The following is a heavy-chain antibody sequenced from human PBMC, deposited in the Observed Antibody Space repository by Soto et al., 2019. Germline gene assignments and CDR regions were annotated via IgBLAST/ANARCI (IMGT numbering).Heavy chain of an antibody. V-gene: IGHV3-21*06. CDR2: ISSGRADI. CDR3: TRDQGGSYDSWFDP. Sequence: EVQLVESGGGLVKPGGSLRLSCTFTFNSYSLNWVRQAPGTGLEGVASISSGRADIKYADSVKARFTISRDNANNLLYLQMSSMRVDDTAVYYCTRDQGGSYDSWFDPWGQGTLVTVSS. CDR1: TFNSYS. D-gene: IGHD1-26*01. J-gene: IGHJ5*02.